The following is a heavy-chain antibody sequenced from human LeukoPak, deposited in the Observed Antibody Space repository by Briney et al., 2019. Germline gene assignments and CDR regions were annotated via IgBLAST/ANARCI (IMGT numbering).Heavy chain of an antibody. CDR3: AKGSPGSCYGASDY. D-gene: IGHD2-15*01. CDR1: GFTFSSYG. Sequence: GGSLRLSCAASGFTFSSYGMHWVRQAPGKGLEWVAVTWYDGSKKYYADSVKGRFTISRDNSNNTLFLQMNSVRAEDTAIYYCAKGSPGSCYGASDYWGQGTLVTISS. J-gene: IGHJ4*02. V-gene: IGHV3-33*06. CDR2: TWYDGSKK.